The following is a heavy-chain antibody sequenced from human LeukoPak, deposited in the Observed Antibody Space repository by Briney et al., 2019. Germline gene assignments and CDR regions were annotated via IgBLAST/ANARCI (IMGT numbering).Heavy chain of an antibody. CDR3: SRAPYSSAPYLEYFQH. Sequence: GGSLRLSCAASGFTFSIYEMNWVRLAPGKGLEWVSCISSSSTYIYYADSVKGRFSISRDNAKKSMYLQMNSLRAEDTAVYYCSRAPYSSAPYLEYFQHWGHGTLVTVSS. CDR1: GFTFSIYE. D-gene: IGHD6-25*01. V-gene: IGHV3-21*01. J-gene: IGHJ1*01. CDR2: ISSSSTYI.